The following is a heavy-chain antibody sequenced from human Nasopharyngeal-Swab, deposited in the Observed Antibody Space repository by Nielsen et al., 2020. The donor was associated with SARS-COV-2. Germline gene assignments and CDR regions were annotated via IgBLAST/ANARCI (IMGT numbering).Heavy chain of an antibody. D-gene: IGHD6-13*01. V-gene: IGHV3-48*03. CDR2: ISSSGSTI. Sequence: GGSLRLSCAASGFTFSSYEMNWVRQAPGKGLAWVSYISSSGSTIYYADSVKGRFTISRDNAKNSLYLQMNSLRAEDTAVYYCAREEGSSWHYFDYWGQGTLVTVSS. CDR1: GFTFSSYE. J-gene: IGHJ4*02. CDR3: AREEGSSWHYFDY.